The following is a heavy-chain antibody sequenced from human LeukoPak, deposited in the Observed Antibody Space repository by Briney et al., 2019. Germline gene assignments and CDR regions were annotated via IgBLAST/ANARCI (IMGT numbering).Heavy chain of an antibody. D-gene: IGHD2-2*01. Sequence: SGPTLVNPTQTLTLTCSFSGFSLSTSGMCVSWIRQPPGKALEWLAGIDWDDDKYYSTSLKTRLTISKGTSKNQVVLTMTNMDPVDTATYYCARIYRYCSTTSCYVPDYWGQGTLVTVSS. CDR1: GFSLSTSGMC. J-gene: IGHJ4*02. CDR3: ARIYRYCSTTSCYVPDY. V-gene: IGHV2-70*11. CDR2: IDWDDDK.